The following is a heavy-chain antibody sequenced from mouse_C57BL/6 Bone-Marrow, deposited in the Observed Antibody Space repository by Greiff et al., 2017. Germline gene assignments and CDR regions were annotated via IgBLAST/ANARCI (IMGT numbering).Heavy chain of an antibody. D-gene: IGHD1-1*01. J-gene: IGHJ1*03. CDR2: IWSGGST. Sequence: VQGVESGPGLVQPSQSLSITCTVSGFSLTSYGVHWVRQSPGKGLEWLGVIWSGGSTDYNAAFISRLSISKDNSKSQVFFKMNSLQADDTAIYYCARNSPYYYGSSHRYFDVWGTGTTVTVSS. CDR1: GFSLTSYG. CDR3: ARNSPYYYGSSHRYFDV. V-gene: IGHV2-2*01.